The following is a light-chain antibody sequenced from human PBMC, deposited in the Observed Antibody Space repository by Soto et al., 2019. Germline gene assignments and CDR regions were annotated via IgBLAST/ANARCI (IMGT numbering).Light chain of an antibody. CDR3: QQYNIYWT. Sequence: DIQMTQSPSTLSASVGDRVTITCRASQSISSWLAWYQQKPGKAPKLLIYKASSLGSGVPSRFSGSGSGTQFTLTISSLQPDDVATYYCQQYNIYWTFGQGTKVEIK. CDR1: QSISSW. V-gene: IGKV1-5*03. J-gene: IGKJ1*01. CDR2: KAS.